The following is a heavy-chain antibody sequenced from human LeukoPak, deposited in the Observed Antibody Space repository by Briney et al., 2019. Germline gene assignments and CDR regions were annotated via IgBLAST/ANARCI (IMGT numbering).Heavy chain of an antibody. J-gene: IGHJ4*02. V-gene: IGHV1-69*01. CDR3: ARDGGDYYDSSGYYRFDY. CDR2: IIPIFGTA. CDR1: GGTFSSYA. Sequence: SVKVSCKASGGTFSSYAISWVRQAPGQGLEWMGGIIPIFGTANYAQKFQGRVTITADESTSTAYMELGSLRSEDTAVYYCARDGGDYYDSSGYYRFDYWGQGTLVTVSS. D-gene: IGHD3-22*01.